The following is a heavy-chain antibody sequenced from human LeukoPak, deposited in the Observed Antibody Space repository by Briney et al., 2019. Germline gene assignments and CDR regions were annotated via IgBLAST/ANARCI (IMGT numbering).Heavy chain of an antibody. D-gene: IGHD3-10*01. J-gene: IGHJ4*02. CDR2: ITDTGGDK. CDR3: AKRGATSTSPLDY. Sequence: GGSLRLSCAASGFTFSTYAMIWFRQAPGKGLEWVSSITDTGGDKYYADSVKGRFTVSRDNFKNTLYLQMSSLRAEDTAVYYCAKRGATSTSPLDYWGQGALVTVSS. V-gene: IGHV3-23*01. CDR1: GFTFSTYA.